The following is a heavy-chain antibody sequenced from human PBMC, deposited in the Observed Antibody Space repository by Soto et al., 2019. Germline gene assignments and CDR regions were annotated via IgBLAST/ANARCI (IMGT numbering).Heavy chain of an antibody. CDR1: GFTFSDHY. CDR3: ARDREDSGYGPLHYYYYYMDV. D-gene: IGHD5-12*01. Sequence: GGSLRLSCAASGFTFSDHYMDWVRQAPGKGLEWVGRTRNKANSYTTEYAASVKGRFTISRDDSKNSLYLQMNSLKTEDTAVYYCARDREDSGYGPLHYYYYYMDVWGKGTTVTVSS. CDR2: TRNKANSYTT. V-gene: IGHV3-72*01. J-gene: IGHJ6*03.